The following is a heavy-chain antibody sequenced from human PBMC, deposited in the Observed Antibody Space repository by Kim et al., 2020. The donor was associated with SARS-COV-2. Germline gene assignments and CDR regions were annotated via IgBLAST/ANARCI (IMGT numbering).Heavy chain of an antibody. CDR3: ARRTLRSSHWYFDL. D-gene: IGHD6-6*01. V-gene: IGHV4-39*01. Sequence: NPSLKSRVTISVDTSKNQFSLKLSSVTAADTAVYYCARRTLRSSHWYFDLWGRGTLVTVSS. J-gene: IGHJ2*01.